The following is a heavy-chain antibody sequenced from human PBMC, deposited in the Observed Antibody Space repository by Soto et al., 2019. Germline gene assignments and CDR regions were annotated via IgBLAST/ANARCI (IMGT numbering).Heavy chain of an antibody. CDR3: ARVYYALDP. CDR1: GGSFSGYY. D-gene: IGHD1-26*01. Sequence: SETLSLTCAVYGGSFSGYYWSWIRQPPGKGLEWIGEINHSGSTNYNPSLKSRATISVDTSKNQFSLKLSSVTAADTAVYYCARVYYALDPWGQGTLVTVSS. J-gene: IGHJ5*02. V-gene: IGHV4-34*01. CDR2: INHSGST.